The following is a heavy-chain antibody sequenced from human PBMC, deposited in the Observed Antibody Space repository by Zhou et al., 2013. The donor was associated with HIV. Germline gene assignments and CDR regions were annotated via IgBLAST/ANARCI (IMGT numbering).Heavy chain of an antibody. V-gene: IGHV1-69*04. J-gene: IGHJ4*02. CDR3: ARERQKWARDYHFDY. Sequence: QVQLVQSGAEMKSPGSSVKVSCKASGGTFSSYEISWVRQAPGQGLEWMGRVIPILGIANYAQNFQGRVTMTADRSTSTADMELSSLRSEDTAVYYCARERQKWARDYHFDYWGQGTLVTVSS. CDR2: VIPILGIA. D-gene: IGHD4-17*01. CDR1: GGTFSSYE.